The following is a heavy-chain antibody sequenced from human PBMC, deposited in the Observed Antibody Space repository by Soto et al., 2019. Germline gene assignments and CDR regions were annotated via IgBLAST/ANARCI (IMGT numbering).Heavy chain of an antibody. CDR2: IWYDGSNK. CDR1: GFTFSSYG. V-gene: IGHV3-33*01. CDR3: ARERSVLPASMDV. Sequence: GGSLRLSCAASGFTFSSYGMHWVRQAPGKGLEWVAVIWYDGSNKYYADSVKGRFTISRDNSKNTLYLQMNSLRAEDTAVYYCARERSVLPASMDVWGKGTTVTVSS. J-gene: IGHJ6*03. D-gene: IGHD2-2*01.